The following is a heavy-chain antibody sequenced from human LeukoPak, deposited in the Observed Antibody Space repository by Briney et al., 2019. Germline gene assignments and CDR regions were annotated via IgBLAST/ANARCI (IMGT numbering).Heavy chain of an antibody. D-gene: IGHD3-22*01. CDR2: INPNSGGT. J-gene: IGHJ4*02. V-gene: IGHV1-2*02. CDR1: GYTFTGYY. CDR3: ARGMNPYYYDSSGYPLDY. Sequence: ASVKVSCKASGYTFTGYYMHWVRQAPGQGLEWMGWINPNSGGTNYAQKFQGRVTMTRDTSISTAYMELSRLRSDDTAVYYCARGMNPYYYDSSGYPLDYWGQGTLVTVSS.